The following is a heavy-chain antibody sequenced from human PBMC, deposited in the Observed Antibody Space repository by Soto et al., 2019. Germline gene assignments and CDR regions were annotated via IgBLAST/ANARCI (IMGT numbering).Heavy chain of an antibody. V-gene: IGHV3-33*01. Sequence: QVQLVESGGGVVQPGGPRRLSLETSGLTFSDSGMHWVAQAPGKGRGWVAVLWSDGGDKSYPDSVEGRFPIPRDNSKNKLYLQMNRRGAEDRAVYYGVRGNRISSSSGWGGGFDYWGQGTLVTVSS. J-gene: IGHJ4*02. CDR2: LWSDGGDK. CDR3: VRGNRISSSSGWGGGFDY. CDR1: GLTFSDSG. D-gene: IGHD6-6*01.